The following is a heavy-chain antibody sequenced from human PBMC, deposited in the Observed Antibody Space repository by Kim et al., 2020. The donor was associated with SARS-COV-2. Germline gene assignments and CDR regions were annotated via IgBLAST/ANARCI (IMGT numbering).Heavy chain of an antibody. CDR3: VRGNYRSGDY. CDR2: IIGSSSTI. J-gene: IGHJ4*02. Sequence: GGSLRLSCAASGFTFSSYSMNWVRQAPGKGLEWVSHIIGSSSTIYYADSVKGRFTISRDNAKNSLYLQMNSLRDEDTAVYYCVRGNYRSGDYWGQGSLVTVSS. V-gene: IGHV3-48*02. CDR1: GFTFSSYS. D-gene: IGHD3-10*01.